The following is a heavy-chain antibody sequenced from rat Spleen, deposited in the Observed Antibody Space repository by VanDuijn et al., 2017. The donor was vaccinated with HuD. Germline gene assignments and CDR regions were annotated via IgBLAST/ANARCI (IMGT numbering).Heavy chain of an antibody. D-gene: IGHD1-11*01. Sequence: EVQMVESGGGLVQPGRSLKLSCAASGFTFSDYGMAWVRQAPTKGLEWVATISYGDSYGHSGTYYRDSVKGRFTISRDNAKSTLSLQMDSLRSEETASYYWSRRHYGDTDYFDFWGQGVMVTVSS. J-gene: IGHJ2*01. V-gene: IGHV5-29*01. CDR1: GFTFSDYG. CDR3: SRRHYGDTDYFDF. CDR2: ISYGDSYGHSGT.